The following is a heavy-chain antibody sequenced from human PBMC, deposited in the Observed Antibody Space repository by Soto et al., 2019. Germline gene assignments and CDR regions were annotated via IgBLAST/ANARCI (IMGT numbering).Heavy chain of an antibody. Sequence: QVQLQESGPGVVKPSQTLSLTCTVSGGSIYSGGYYWSWIRQHPGKGLEWIGYIYDSGSTYYNPSLKSRVRISGDTSKNPFSLKLNSVTVADTAVYYCARDLRNDRSSSWYWYFGLWGRGTLVTVSS. CDR1: GGSIYSGGYY. CDR2: IYDSGST. CDR3: ARDLRNDRSSSWYWYFGL. D-gene: IGHD6-13*01. V-gene: IGHV4-31*03. J-gene: IGHJ2*01.